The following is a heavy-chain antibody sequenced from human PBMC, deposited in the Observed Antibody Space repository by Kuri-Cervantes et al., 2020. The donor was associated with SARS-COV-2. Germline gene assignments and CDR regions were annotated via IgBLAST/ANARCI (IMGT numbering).Heavy chain of an antibody. CDR3: ARRGAGSSSAAFDI. J-gene: IGHJ3*02. CDR1: DYSISSAYY. V-gene: IGHV4-38-2*01. Sequence: ESLKISCVVSDYSISSAYYWGWIRQPPGKGLEWIGNIFHTGNTYYNPSLKSRVTISGDTSKNQVSLKLSSVTAADTAVYYCARRGAGSSSAAFDIWGQGTMVTVSS. CDR2: IFHTGNT. D-gene: IGHD6-6*01.